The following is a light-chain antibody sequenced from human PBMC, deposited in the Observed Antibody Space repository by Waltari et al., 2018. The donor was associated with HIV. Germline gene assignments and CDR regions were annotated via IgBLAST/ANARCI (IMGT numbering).Light chain of an antibody. V-gene: IGLV1-40*01. J-gene: IGLJ2*01. CDR1: RSNIGAGYD. Sequence: QSVLTPPPSVSGAPGQRVTIPCTGSRSNIGAGYDVHWYQQLPGTAPKLLIYGNSNRPSGVPDRFSGSKSGTSASLAITGLQAEDEADYYCQSYDSSLSGSVVFGGGTKLTVL. CDR3: QSYDSSLSGSVV. CDR2: GNS.